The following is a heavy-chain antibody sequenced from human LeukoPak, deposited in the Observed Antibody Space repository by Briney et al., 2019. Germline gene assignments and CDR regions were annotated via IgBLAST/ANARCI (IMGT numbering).Heavy chain of an antibody. CDR1: SGSISGQC. D-gene: IGHD3-22*01. J-gene: IGHJ4*02. Sequence: SETLSLTCIVASGSISGQCWGWIRQSPGKALEWIGSVEDSGPTRYNPSLRGRVSLSVDASQKQCSLRLSSVTAADTAMYYCARGYFGPGYYFDNWGQGALVTVAS. CDR2: VEDSGPT. CDR3: ARGYFGPGYYFDN. V-gene: IGHV4-59*11.